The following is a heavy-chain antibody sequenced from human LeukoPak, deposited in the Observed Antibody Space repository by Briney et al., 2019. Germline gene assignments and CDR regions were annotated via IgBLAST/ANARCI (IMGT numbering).Heavy chain of an antibody. J-gene: IGHJ3*02. D-gene: IGHD2-2*01. CDR2: INPDNGGT. V-gene: IGHV1-2*02. CDR1: GYTFTRYY. Sequence: GASVKVSCKASGYTFTRYYIHWVRQAPGQGLEWMGWINPDNGGTDYPQKFQGRVTVTRDTSLTTAYMELSRLTSDDTALYYCTRRITTLPAVTSEAFDIWGQGTMVTVSS. CDR3: TRRITTLPAVTSEAFDI.